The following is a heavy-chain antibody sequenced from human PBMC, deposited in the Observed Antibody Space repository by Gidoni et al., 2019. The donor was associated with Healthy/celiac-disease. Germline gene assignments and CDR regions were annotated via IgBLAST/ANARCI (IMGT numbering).Heavy chain of an antibody. CDR1: GFPFSSYA. Sequence: EVQLLESGGGLVQPGGSLRLSCAASGFPFSSYAMSWVRQAPGKGLEWVSAISGSGGSTYYADSVKGRFTISRDNSKNTLYLQMNSLRAEDTAVYYCAKGYDYVWGSYRYNAFDIWGQGTMVTVSS. V-gene: IGHV3-23*01. D-gene: IGHD3-16*02. J-gene: IGHJ3*02. CDR2: ISGSGGST. CDR3: AKGYDYVWGSYRYNAFDI.